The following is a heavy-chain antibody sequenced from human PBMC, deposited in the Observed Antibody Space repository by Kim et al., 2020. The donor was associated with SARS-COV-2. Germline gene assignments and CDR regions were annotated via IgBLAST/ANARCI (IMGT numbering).Heavy chain of an antibody. V-gene: IGHV4-31*03. CDR2: IYYTGTT. CDR1: GGSIRTAGFY. Sequence: SETLSLTCTVSGGSIRTAGFYWNWIRQRPGKGLEWIAYIYYTGTTEYNPSLKSRLTISVDTSRNQFSLRLTSVTAADTAIYYXARGTSGMDVWGQGTTVTVSS. CDR3: ARGTSGMDV. J-gene: IGHJ6*02.